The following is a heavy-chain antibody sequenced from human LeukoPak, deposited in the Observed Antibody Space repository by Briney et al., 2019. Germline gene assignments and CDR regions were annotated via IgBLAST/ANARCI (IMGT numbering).Heavy chain of an antibody. D-gene: IGHD5-18*01. CDR1: GGSISSGGYY. CDR3: ARGLDTAMGGRWFDP. Sequence: PSETLSLTCAVSGGSISSGGYYWSWIRRHPGKGLEWIGYIYYSGSTYYNPSLKSRVTISVDTSKNQFSLKLSSVTAADTAVYYCARGLDTAMGGRWFDPWGQGTLVTVSS. J-gene: IGHJ5*02. CDR2: IYYSGST. V-gene: IGHV4-31*11.